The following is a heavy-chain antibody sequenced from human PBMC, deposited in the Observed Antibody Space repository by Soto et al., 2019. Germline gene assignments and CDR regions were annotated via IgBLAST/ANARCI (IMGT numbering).Heavy chain of an antibody. CDR1: GYTFTSYY. J-gene: IGHJ4*02. CDR3: ARDEMRPFGGVISLGNPLDY. D-gene: IGHD3-16*02. V-gene: IGHV1-46*01. CDR2: INPSGGST. Sequence: APVKVSCKASGYTFTSYYMHWVRQAPGQGLEWMGIINPSGGSTSYAQKFQGRVTMTRDTSTSTVYMELSSLRSEDTAVYYCARDEMRPFGGVISLGNPLDYWGQGTLVTV.